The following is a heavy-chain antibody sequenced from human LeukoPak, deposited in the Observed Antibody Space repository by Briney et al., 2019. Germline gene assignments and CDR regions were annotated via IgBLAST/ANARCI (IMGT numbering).Heavy chain of an antibody. V-gene: IGHV3-48*01. CDR3: ARGKRLRYFDRTKYYFDY. Sequence: GGSLRLSCAASGFTFSNYNMHWVRQAPGKGLEWVSYITLSTSTIYYADSVKGRFTISRDNSKDTLYLQMNSLRADDTAVYYCARGKRLRYFDRTKYYFDYWGQGTLVTVSS. CDR1: GFTFSNYN. D-gene: IGHD3-9*01. CDR2: ITLSTSTI. J-gene: IGHJ4*02.